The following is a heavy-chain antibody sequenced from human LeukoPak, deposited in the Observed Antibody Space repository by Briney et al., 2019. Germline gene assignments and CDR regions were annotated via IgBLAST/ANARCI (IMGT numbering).Heavy chain of an antibody. J-gene: IGHJ4*02. CDR3: ARTPPVGPGNFVDY. CDR2: IYTSGST. Sequence: SETLSLTCTVSGGSISSGSYYWSWIRQPAGKGLEWIGRIYTSGSTNYNPSLKSRVTISVDTSKNQFSLKLSSVTAADTAVYYCARTPPVGPGNFVDYWGQGTQVTVSS. D-gene: IGHD1-26*01. V-gene: IGHV4-61*02. CDR1: GGSISSGSYY.